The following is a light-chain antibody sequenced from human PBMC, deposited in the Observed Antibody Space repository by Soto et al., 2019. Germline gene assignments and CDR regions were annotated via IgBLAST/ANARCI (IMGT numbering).Light chain of an antibody. CDR1: SSDVGGYKY. CDR3: GAWDTTLSAVV. Sequence: QSALTQPASLSGSPGQSITISCTGTSSDVGGYKYVSWYQHHPGEAPKLIIYDNTKRPSGTPVRFSGSKSGTSAALHIAGLQPGDEADYYCGAWDTTLSAVVFGGGTKVTVL. V-gene: IGLV2-14*01. CDR2: DNT. J-gene: IGLJ2*01.